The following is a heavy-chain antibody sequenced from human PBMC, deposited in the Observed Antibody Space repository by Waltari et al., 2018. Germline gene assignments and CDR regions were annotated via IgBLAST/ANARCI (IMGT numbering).Heavy chain of an antibody. CDR2: IYYSGST. D-gene: IGHD3-16*02. J-gene: IGHJ6*02. V-gene: IGHV4-59*01. CDR1: GFTFSTYN. CDR3: ARVTITDYIWGSYRPFPGMDV. Sequence: VQLVESGGGLVKPGGSLRLSYAVSGFTFSTYNINWVRQAPGKGLEWIGYIYYSGSTNYNPSLKSRVTISVDTSKNQFSLKLSSVTAADTAVYYCARVTITDYIWGSYRPFPGMDVWGQGTTVTVSS.